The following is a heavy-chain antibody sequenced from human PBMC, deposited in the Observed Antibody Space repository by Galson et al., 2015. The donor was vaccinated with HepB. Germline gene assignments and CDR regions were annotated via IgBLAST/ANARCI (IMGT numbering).Heavy chain of an antibody. CDR2: ISYDGSNK. D-gene: IGHD5-18*01. J-gene: IGHJ4*02. CDR1: GFTFSSYG. CDR3: AKDRLFRDTAMGPFDY. Sequence: SLRLSCAASGFTFSSYGMHWVRQAPGKGLEWVAVISYDGSNKYYADSVKGRFTISRDNSKNTLYLQMNSLRAEDTAVYYCAKDRLFRDTAMGPFDYWGQGTLVTVSS. V-gene: IGHV3-30*18.